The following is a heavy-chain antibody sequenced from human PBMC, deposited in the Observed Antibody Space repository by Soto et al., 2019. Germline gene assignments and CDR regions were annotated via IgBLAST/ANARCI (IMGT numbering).Heavy chain of an antibody. V-gene: IGHV5-51*01. D-gene: IGHD5-12*01. CDR3: ARRVGAYSGYGPAGAFDI. CDR1: GYSFTSYW. CDR2: IYPGDSDT. Sequence: PGESLKISCKGSGYSFTSYWIGWVRQMPGKGLEWMGIIYPGDSDTRYSPSFQGQVTISADKSISTAYLQWSSLKASDTAMYYCARRVGAYSGYGPAGAFDIWGQGTMVTVSS. J-gene: IGHJ3*02.